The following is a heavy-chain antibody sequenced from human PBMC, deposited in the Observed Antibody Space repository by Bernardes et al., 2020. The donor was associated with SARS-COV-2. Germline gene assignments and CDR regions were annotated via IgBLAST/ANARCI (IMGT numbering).Heavy chain of an antibody. V-gene: IGHV3-20*04. CDR3: ARISWYFDL. D-gene: IGHD2-15*01. CDR1: GFTFDDYG. J-gene: IGHJ2*01. Sequence: GGSLRLSCAASGFTFDDYGMSWVRQTPGKGLEWVSGIKWNGGSTGYADFVKGRFTISRDNAKNSLYLQMNSLRAEDTAVYYCARISWYFDLWGRGTLVTVSS. CDR2: IKWNGGST.